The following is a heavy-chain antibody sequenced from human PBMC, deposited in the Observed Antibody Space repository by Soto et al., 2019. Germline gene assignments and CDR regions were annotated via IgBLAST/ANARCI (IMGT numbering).Heavy chain of an antibody. CDR3: AGDLSVVFDP. CDR1: GFTFNKYA. V-gene: IGHV3-23*01. CDR2: ITDSGAAS. D-gene: IGHD2-15*01. Sequence: PGGSLRLSCTASGFTFNKYAMSWVRQAPGKGLEWVSAITDSGAASHYADSVKGRFTVSRDNSKNTLYLQMNSLRADDTAVYYCAGDLSVVFDPWGQGTLVTAPQ. J-gene: IGHJ5*02.